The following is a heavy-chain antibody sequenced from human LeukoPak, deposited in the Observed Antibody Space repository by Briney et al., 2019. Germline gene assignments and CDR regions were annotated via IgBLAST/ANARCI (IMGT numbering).Heavy chain of an antibody. Sequence: ASVKVSCKASGYTFTSYDINWVRQATGQGLEWMGWMNPNSGNTGYAQRFQGRVTMTRNTSISTAYMELSSLRSEDTAVYYCARVPYSRGFDALDIWGQGTMVTVSS. CDR3: ARVPYSRGFDALDI. J-gene: IGHJ3*02. V-gene: IGHV1-8*01. CDR1: GYTFTSYD. CDR2: MNPNSGNT. D-gene: IGHD6-13*01.